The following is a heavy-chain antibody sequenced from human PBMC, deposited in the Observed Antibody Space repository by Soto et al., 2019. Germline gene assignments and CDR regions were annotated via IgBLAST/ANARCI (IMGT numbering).Heavy chain of an antibody. Sequence: GGSLRLSCAASGFTFSAYGLHWVRQAPGKGLEWVALISYDGTDKTYADSVKGRFTISRDNSQNTLSLQMNSLGPEDTAVYYCARSIVPKATRLIDTWGQGTLVTVSS. CDR1: GFTFSAYG. CDR2: ISYDGTDK. D-gene: IGHD3-16*02. V-gene: IGHV3-30-3*01. CDR3: ARSIVPKATRLIDT. J-gene: IGHJ5*01.